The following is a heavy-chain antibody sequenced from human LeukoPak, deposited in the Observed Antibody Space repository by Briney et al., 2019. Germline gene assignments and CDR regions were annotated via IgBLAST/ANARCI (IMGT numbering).Heavy chain of an antibody. CDR1: GYTFTCYY. CDR3: ARDRPPDYGDLDS. V-gene: IGHV1-2*02. D-gene: IGHD4-17*01. J-gene: IGHJ4*02. Sequence: ASVQCSCNASGYTFTCYYMHWVRQAPGPGMEWMGWINPNSGSTNSEQTCPGRVTMTRHTTSSTAYLELSRPGSDATAVYFCARDRPPDYGDLDSWGARTLVTLSS. CDR2: INPNSGST.